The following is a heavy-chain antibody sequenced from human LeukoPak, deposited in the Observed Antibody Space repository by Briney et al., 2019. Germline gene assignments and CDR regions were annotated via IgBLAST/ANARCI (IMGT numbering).Heavy chain of an antibody. D-gene: IGHD6-13*01. J-gene: IGHJ5*02. V-gene: IGHV1-3*01. CDR1: GYTFTSYA. Sequence: GASVKVSCKASGYTFTSYAMHWVRQAPGQRLEWMGWINAGNGNTKYSQKFQGRVTITADESTSTAYMELSSLRSEDTAVYYCARGLITSSSWSHVTCFAPWGQGTLVTVSS. CDR2: INAGNGNT. CDR3: ARGLITSSSWSHVTCFAP.